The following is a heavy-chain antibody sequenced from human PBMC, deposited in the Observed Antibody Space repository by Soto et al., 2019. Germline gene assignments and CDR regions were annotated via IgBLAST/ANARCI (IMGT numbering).Heavy chain of an antibody. J-gene: IGHJ5*02. CDR2: ICHSGNT. CDR3: AGVWFGESGGFDP. D-gene: IGHD3-10*01. Sequence: QLQLQESGSGLVKPSQTLSLTCTVSGGSITIGGYCWSWIRQPPGQGLEWIGYICHSGNTYYNPSLKSRVTTSLDRSKTQFSLNLSSVTAADTAVYYCAGVWFGESGGFDPWGQGTLVTVSS. V-gene: IGHV4-30-2*01. CDR1: GGSITIGGYC.